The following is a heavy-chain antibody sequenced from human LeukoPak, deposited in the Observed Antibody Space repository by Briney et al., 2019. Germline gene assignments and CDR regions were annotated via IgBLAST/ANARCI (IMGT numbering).Heavy chain of an antibody. D-gene: IGHD4-17*01. V-gene: IGHV4-39*07. CDR3: ARAAYGDSHFQH. J-gene: IGHJ1*01. CDR1: GGSISSSSYY. CDR2: IYYSGST. Sequence: ASETLSLTCTVSGGSISSSSYYWGWIRQPPGKGLEWIGSIYYSGSTYYNPSLKSRVTISVDTSKNQFSLKLSSVTAADTAVYYCARAAYGDSHFQHWGQGTLVTVSS.